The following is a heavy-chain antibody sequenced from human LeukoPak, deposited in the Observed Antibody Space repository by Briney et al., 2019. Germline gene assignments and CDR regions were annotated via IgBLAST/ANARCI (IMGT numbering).Heavy chain of an antibody. D-gene: IGHD3-22*01. CDR3: ARAASYYYDSSGYYRY. CDR1: GFTFSSYG. J-gene: IGHJ4*02. V-gene: IGHV3-30*03. CDR2: ISYDGSNK. Sequence: GGSLRLSCAASGFTFSSYGMHWVRQAPGKGLGWVAVISYDGSNKYYADSVKGRFTISRDNSKNTLYLQMNSLRAEDTAVYYCARAASYYYDSSGYYRYWGQGTLVTVSS.